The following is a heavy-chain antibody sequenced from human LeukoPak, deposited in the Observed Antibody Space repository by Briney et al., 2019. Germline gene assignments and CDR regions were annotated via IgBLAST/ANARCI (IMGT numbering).Heavy chain of an antibody. V-gene: IGHV3-23*01. CDR3: ARNAVAGHFDY. Sequence: GGSLRLSCAASGFTFSTYDMTWVRQAPGKGLEWVSSISGSGGSTYYADSVKGRFTISRDNAKNSLYLQMNSLRAEDTAVYYCARNAVAGHFDYWGQGTLVTVSS. D-gene: IGHD6-19*01. J-gene: IGHJ4*02. CDR2: ISGSGGST. CDR1: GFTFSTYD.